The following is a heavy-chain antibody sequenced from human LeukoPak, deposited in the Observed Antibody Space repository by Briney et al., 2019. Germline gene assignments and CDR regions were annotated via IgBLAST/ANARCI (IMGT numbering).Heavy chain of an antibody. CDR1: GGSISSSSYY. CDR3: AWNSVEGGFDM. CDR2: IYYSGST. V-gene: IGHV4-39*01. Sequence: SETLSLTCTVSGGSISSSSYYWGWVRQPPGKGLEWIGSIYYSGSTYYNPSLKSRATISVDTSKNQFSRKLSSVTAADTAVYYFAWNSVEGGFDMLGQGTMVTVSP. J-gene: IGHJ3*02. D-gene: IGHD1-1*01.